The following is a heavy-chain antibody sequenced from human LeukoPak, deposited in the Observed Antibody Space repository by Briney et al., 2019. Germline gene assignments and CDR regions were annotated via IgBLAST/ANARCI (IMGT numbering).Heavy chain of an antibody. CDR3: AKLVQS. CDR1: GFTFSSYA. J-gene: IGHJ3*01. Sequence: GGSLRLSCAASGFTFSSYAMHWVRQAPGKGLEWVAVISYDGSSKYYADSVKGRFTISRDNAKNSLYLQMNSLRAEDTAVCYCAKLVQSWGQGTMVTVSS. CDR2: ISYDGSSK. D-gene: IGHD6-13*01. V-gene: IGHV3-30-3*02.